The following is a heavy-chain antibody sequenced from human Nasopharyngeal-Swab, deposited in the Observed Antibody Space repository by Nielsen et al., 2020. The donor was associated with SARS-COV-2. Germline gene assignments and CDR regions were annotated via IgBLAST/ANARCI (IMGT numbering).Heavy chain of an antibody. D-gene: IGHD3-3*01. V-gene: IGHV4-39*01. CDR3: ASMYYDYWSGYYTGNWCDP. Sequence: GSLRPSFTVSDSSISSSNYYLAWIRQPPGKGLAWIGSIYYTGITYDTPSLKSRVTISIATSKNQFYLKLTSVTAADTAVYYCASMYYDYWSGYYTGNWCDPWGQGTLVTVSS. CDR1: DSSISSSNYY. J-gene: IGHJ5*02. CDR2: IYYTGIT.